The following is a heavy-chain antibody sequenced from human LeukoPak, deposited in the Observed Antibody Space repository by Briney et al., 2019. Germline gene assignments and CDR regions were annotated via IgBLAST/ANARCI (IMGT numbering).Heavy chain of an antibody. Sequence: SETLSLTCTVSGGSISSGGYYWSWIRQHPGKGLEWIGYIYYSGSTYYNPSLKSRVTISVDTSKNQCSLKLSSVTAADTAVYYCARSEGYCSSTSCLFDPWGQGTLVTVSS. D-gene: IGHD2-2*01. V-gene: IGHV4-31*03. J-gene: IGHJ5*02. CDR1: GGSISSGGYY. CDR2: IYYSGST. CDR3: ARSEGYCSSTSCLFDP.